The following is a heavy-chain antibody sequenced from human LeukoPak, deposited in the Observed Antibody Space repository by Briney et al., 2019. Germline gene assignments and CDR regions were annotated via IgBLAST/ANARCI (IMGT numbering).Heavy chain of an antibody. Sequence: SETLSLTCTVSGGSISSGGYYWSWIRQHPGKGLEWIGYIYYSGSTYYNPSLKSRVTISVDTSKNQFSLKLSSVTAADTAVYYCAGEKQQLVHYWGQGTLVTVSS. J-gene: IGHJ4*02. V-gene: IGHV4-31*03. D-gene: IGHD6-13*01. CDR2: IYYSGST. CDR3: AGEKQQLVHY. CDR1: GGSISSGGYY.